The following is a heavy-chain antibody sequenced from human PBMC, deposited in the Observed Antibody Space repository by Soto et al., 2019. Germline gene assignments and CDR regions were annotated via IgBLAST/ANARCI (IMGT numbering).Heavy chain of an antibody. Sequence: PSETLSLTCAASGDSITSSYWSWIRQPPGKGLEWIGYIYHSGSTYYNPSLKSRVTISVDRSKNQFSLKLSSVTAADTAVYYCARTPDIWGQGTMVTVSS. CDR3: ARTPDI. CDR2: IYHSGST. CDR1: GDSITSSY. J-gene: IGHJ3*02. V-gene: IGHV4-30-2*01.